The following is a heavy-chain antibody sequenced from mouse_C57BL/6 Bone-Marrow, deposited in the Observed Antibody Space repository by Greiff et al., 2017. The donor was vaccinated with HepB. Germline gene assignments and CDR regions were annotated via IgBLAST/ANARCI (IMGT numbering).Heavy chain of an antibody. J-gene: IGHJ4*01. CDR2: IYPRSGNT. CDR1: GYTFTSYG. CDR3: ARDYYGSSPYYYAMDY. Sequence: QVQLQQPGAELVKPGASVKLSCKASGYTFTSYGISWVKQRTGQGLEWIGEIYPRSGNTYYNEKFKGKATLTADKSSSTAYMELRSLTSEDSAVYFCARDYYGSSPYYYAMDYWGQGTSVTVSS. D-gene: IGHD1-1*01. V-gene: IGHV1-81*01.